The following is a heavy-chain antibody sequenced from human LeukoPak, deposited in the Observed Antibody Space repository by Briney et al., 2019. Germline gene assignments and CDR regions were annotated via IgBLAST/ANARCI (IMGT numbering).Heavy chain of an antibody. V-gene: IGHV3-9*01. J-gene: IGHJ4*02. Sequence: PGRSLRLSCAASGFTFDDYVMHWVRQAPGKGLEWVSGISWNSGSIGYADSVKGRFTISRDNAKNSLYLQMNSLRAEDTALYYCAKDIKYYGSGSYPVFDYWGQGTLVTVSS. D-gene: IGHD3-10*01. CDR2: ISWNSGSI. CDR3: AKDIKYYGSGSYPVFDY. CDR1: GFTFDDYV.